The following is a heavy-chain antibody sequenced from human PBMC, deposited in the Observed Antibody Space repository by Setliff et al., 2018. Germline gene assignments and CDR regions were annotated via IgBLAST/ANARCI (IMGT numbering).Heavy chain of an antibody. Sequence: FSDYYWTWIRQAPGKGLEWVAVIWDDGGNKYHADSVKGRFTISRDNSKNTLYLQMNSLRPEDTAVYYCARTCSGSGCYAGLESWGQGTPVTVSS. CDR1: FSDYY. V-gene: IGHV3-33*01. CDR3: ARTCSGSGCYAGLES. CDR2: IWDDGGNK. D-gene: IGHD2-15*01. J-gene: IGHJ4*02.